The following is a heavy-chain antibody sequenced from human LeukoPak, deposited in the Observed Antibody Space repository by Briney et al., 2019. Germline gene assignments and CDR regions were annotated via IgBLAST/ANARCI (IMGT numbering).Heavy chain of an antibody. CDR2: INSDESAT. CDR1: GLTFSSYW. CDR3: ARGTGYGVIDY. J-gene: IGHJ4*02. Sequence: GGSLRLSCAASGLTFSSYWMHWVRQAPGKGLVWVSRINSDESATHYADSVKGRFTISRDNAKNSLYLQMNSLRAEDTAVYYCARGTGYGVIDYWGQGTLVTASS. D-gene: IGHD1-14*01. V-gene: IGHV3-74*01.